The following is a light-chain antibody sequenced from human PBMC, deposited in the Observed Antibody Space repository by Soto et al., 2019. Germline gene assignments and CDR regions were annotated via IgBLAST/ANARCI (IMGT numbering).Light chain of an antibody. V-gene: IGKV3-15*01. Sequence: EIVMTQSPATLSVSPGERATLSCRASQSVSINLAWYQRKPGQAPRLLIYGASTRATGIPARFSGSGSGTEFTLTISSLQSEDFAVYYCQQYNNWPYTFGQGTKLEIK. CDR1: QSVSIN. CDR2: GAS. J-gene: IGKJ2*01. CDR3: QQYNNWPYT.